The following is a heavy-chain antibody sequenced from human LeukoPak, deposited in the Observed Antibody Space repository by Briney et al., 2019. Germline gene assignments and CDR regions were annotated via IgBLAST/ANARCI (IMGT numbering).Heavy chain of an antibody. CDR1: GFTFSSYS. CDR3: AKGLIQLWPDFDY. J-gene: IGHJ4*02. Sequence: GGSLRLSCAASGFTFSSYSMNWVRQAPGKGLEWVSSISSSSSYIYYADSVKGRFTISRDNSKNMLYLQMNSLRTEDTAVYYCAKGLIQLWPDFDYWGQGTLVTVSS. CDR2: ISSSSSYI. V-gene: IGHV3-21*01. D-gene: IGHD5-18*01.